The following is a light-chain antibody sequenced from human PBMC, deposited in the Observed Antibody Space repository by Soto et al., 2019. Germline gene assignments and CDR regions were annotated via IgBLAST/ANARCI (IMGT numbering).Light chain of an antibody. V-gene: IGKV3-11*01. CDR3: QQRASWIT. CDR1: QSVSSY. J-gene: IGKJ5*01. CDR2: DAS. Sequence: VFAQSPATLSLSPGERATPSCRASQSVSSYLAWYQQKPGQAPRLLIYDASNRATGIPARFSGSGSGTDFTLTISGLEPEDFAVYYCQQRASWITFGQGTRLEIK.